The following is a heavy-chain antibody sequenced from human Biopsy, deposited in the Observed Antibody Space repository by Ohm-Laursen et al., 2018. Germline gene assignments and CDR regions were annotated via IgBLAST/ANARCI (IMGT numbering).Heavy chain of an antibody. D-gene: IGHD3-9*01. V-gene: IGHV1-69*13. CDR1: GGTFSNYG. Sequence: VKISCNAPGGTFSNYGVNWVRQAPGQGLEWLGGDIPILGTGNYAQKFQDRVTVAADTSTSTATMELRSLRSDDTAVYYCATKLTGYFHHWGQGTLVIVSS. J-gene: IGHJ1*01. CDR2: DIPILGTG. CDR3: ATKLTGYFHH.